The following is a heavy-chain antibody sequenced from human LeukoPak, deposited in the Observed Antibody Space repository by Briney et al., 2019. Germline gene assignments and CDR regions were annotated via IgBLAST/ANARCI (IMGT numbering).Heavy chain of an antibody. CDR1: GFTVSINY. Sequence: GGSLRLSCAASGFTVSINYMSWVRQAPGKGLEWVAVIYSGGSTYYADSVKGRFTISRDNSKNPLYLQMNSLRAEDTAVYYCARGICTNGVCYPAPHYYWGQGTLVTVSS. CDR2: IYSGGST. J-gene: IGHJ4*02. CDR3: ARGICTNGVCYPAPHYY. V-gene: IGHV3-66*02. D-gene: IGHD2-8*01.